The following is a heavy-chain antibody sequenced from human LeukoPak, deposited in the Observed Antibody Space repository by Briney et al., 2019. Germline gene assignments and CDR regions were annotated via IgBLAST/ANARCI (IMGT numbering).Heavy chain of an antibody. CDR1: GYTFTSYG. V-gene: IGHV1-18*01. Sequence: ASVKVSCKASGYTFTSYGISWVRQAPGQGLEWVGWISAYNGNTNYAQKLQGRVTMARDTSTSTAYMELRRLRSDDRAVYYCGRSIWFGEPLGWFDPGGQGTLVTVSP. J-gene: IGHJ5*02. CDR3: GRSIWFGEPLGWFDP. D-gene: IGHD3-10*01. CDR2: ISAYNGNT.